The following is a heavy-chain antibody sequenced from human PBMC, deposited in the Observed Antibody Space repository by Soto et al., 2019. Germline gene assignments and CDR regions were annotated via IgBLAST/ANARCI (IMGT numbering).Heavy chain of an antibody. V-gene: IGHV3-23*01. CDR3: AKDHWDRHNTGFPWDE. CDR1: GFTFSNYA. CDR2: INGGGDRT. Sequence: EVHLLESGGALAQPGGSLRLSCIASGFTFSNYAMSWVRQSPGKELEWVSTINGGGDRTYYTDSVKGRFTVSRDNSKNMLSLQMNSLNAEDTALYYCAKDHWDRHNTGFPWDEWGLGTLVTVTS. J-gene: IGHJ4*02. D-gene: IGHD2-8*02.